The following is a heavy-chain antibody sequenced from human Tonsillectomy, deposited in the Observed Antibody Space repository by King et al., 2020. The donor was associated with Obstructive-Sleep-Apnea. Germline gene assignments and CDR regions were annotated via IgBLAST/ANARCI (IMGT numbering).Heavy chain of an antibody. CDR2: ISRDGTT. D-gene: IGHD3-16*02. Sequence: VQLVESGGGLVQPGGSLRLSCVASGFTVRGNYMTWVRQAPGKGLEWVSFISRDGTTFYADSVKGRFTVSRDDSKNTLYLQMNSLRAEDTAVYYCVSYYFGQGTLVTVSS. J-gene: IGHJ4*02. CDR3: VSYY. CDR1: GFTVRGNY. V-gene: IGHV3-66*01.